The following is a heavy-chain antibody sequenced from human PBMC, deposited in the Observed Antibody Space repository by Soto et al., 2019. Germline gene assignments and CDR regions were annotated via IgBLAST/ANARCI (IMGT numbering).Heavy chain of an antibody. Sequence: ASVKVSCKVSGYTFTSYDINWVRQATGQGLEWMGWMNPNSGNTGYAQKFQGRVTMTRNTSISTAYMELSSLRSEDTAVYYCARGWSSSSDYYYYGMDVWGQGTTVTVSS. V-gene: IGHV1-8*01. CDR2: MNPNSGNT. CDR3: ARGWSSSSDYYYYGMDV. CDR1: GYTFTSYD. D-gene: IGHD6-6*01. J-gene: IGHJ6*02.